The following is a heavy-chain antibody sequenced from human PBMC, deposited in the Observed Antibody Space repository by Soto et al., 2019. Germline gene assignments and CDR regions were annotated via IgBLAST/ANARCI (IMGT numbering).Heavy chain of an antibody. CDR2: IYHSGST. Sequence: SETLSLTCAVSGGSISSGGYSWSWIRQPPGKGLEWIGYIYHSGSTYYNPSLKSRVTISVDTSKNQFSLKLSSVTAADTAVYFCARHDGSRSTDYWGQGTLVTVS. J-gene: IGHJ4*02. V-gene: IGHV4-30-2*01. CDR1: GGSISSGGYS. D-gene: IGHD3-10*01. CDR3: ARHDGSRSTDY.